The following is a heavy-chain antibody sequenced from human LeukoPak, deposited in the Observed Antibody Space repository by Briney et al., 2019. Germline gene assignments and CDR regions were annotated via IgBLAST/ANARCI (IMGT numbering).Heavy chain of an antibody. CDR2: IRYDGSNK. D-gene: IGHD7-27*01. V-gene: IGHV3-30*02. Sequence: SGGSLRLSCAASGFTFSSYGMHWVRQAPGKGLEWVAFIRYDGSNKYYADSAKGRFTISRDNSKNTLYLQMNSLRAEDTAVYYCAREVNWGRDYFDYWGQGTLVTVSS. CDR3: AREVNWGRDYFDY. J-gene: IGHJ4*02. CDR1: GFTFSSYG.